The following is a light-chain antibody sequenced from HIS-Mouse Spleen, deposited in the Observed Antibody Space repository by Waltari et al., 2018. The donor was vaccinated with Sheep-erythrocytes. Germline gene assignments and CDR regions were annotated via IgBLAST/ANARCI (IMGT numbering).Light chain of an antibody. CDR3: QQSYSTPWT. CDR1: QSISSY. CDR2: AAS. V-gene: IGKV1-39*01. J-gene: IGKJ1*01. Sequence: DIQMLQSPSSLAVSVGHRVPITCRASQSISSYLNWYQQKPGKAPKLLIYAASSLQSGVPSRFSGSGSGTDFTLTISSLQPEDFATYYCQQSYSTPWTFGQGTKVEIK.